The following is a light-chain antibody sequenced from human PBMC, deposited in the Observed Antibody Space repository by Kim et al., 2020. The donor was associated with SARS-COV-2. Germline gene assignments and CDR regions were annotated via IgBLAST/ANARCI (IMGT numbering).Light chain of an antibody. CDR1: KWGDKD. J-gene: IGLJ3*02. CDR3: QAWGSNTAV. V-gene: IGLV3-1*01. Sequence: SGSPGQTATITCSGDKWGDKDACWYQQKPGHSPVLVIYQDSKRPPRIPDRFSGSNSGNTATLTISGTQTMDEADYSCQAWGSNTAVFGGGTQLTVL. CDR2: QDS.